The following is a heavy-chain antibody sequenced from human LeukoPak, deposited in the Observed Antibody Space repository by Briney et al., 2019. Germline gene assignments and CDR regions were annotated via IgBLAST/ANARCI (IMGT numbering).Heavy chain of an antibody. Sequence: ASVKVSCKASGYTFTSYYMHWVRQAPGQGLEWMGMINPSGGSTSYAQKFQGRVTMTRDTSTSTVYMELSSLRSEDTAVYYCARAIHYDSSGYLMIDYWGQGTLVTVSS. CDR3: ARAIHYDSSGYLMIDY. CDR1: GYTFTSYY. CDR2: INPSGGST. J-gene: IGHJ4*02. V-gene: IGHV1-46*01. D-gene: IGHD3-22*01.